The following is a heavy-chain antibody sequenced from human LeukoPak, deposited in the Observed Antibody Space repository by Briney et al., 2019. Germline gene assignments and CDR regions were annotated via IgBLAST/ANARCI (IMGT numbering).Heavy chain of an antibody. CDR2: INPNSGGT. Sequence: ASVKVSCKASGYTFTGYYMHWVRQAPGQGLEWMGWINPNSGGTNYAQKFQGRVTMTRDTSISTAYMELSRLRSDDTAVYYCARLSITIFGEGAAFDIWGQGTMVTVSS. D-gene: IGHD3-3*01. V-gene: IGHV1-2*02. J-gene: IGHJ3*02. CDR1: GYTFTGYY. CDR3: ARLSITIFGEGAAFDI.